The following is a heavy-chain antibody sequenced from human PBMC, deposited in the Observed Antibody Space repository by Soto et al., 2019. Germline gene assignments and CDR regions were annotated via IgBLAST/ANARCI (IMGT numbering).Heavy chain of an antibody. D-gene: IGHD3-22*01. J-gene: IGHJ4*02. V-gene: IGHV1-24*01. Sequence: GASVKVSCKASGYTLTELSMHWARQAPGKGLEWMGGFDPEDGETIYAQKFQGRVTMTEDTSTDTAYMELSSLRSEDTAVYYCAARYYDSSGDKNFDYWGQGTLVTVSS. CDR3: AARYYDSSGDKNFDY. CDR2: FDPEDGET. CDR1: GYTLTELS.